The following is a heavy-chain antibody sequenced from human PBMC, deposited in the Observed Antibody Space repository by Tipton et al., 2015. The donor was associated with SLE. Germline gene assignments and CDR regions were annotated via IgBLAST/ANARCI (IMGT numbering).Heavy chain of an antibody. CDR2: IYYSGST. V-gene: IGHV4-59*01. CDR1: GGSISSYY. J-gene: IGHJ4*02. D-gene: IGHD1-14*01. CDR3: ASARDRWPVYDY. Sequence: TLSLTCTVSGGSISSYYWSWIRQPPGKGLEWIGYIYYSGSTNYNPSLKSRVTISVDTSKNQFSLKLSSVTAADTAVYYCASARDRWPVYDYWGQRTLVAVSS.